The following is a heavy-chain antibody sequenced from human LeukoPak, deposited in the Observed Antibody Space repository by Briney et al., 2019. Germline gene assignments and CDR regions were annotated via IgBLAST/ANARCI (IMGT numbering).Heavy chain of an antibody. CDR1: GFTFSNAW. V-gene: IGHV3-15*01. J-gene: IGHJ6*03. CDR2: IKSKTDGGTT. CDR3: TTDAASIYYYYYMDV. Sequence: GGSLRLSCAASGFTFSNAWMSWVRQAPGKGLEWVGRIKSKTDGGTTDYAAPVKGRFTISRDDSKNTLYLQMNSLKTEDTAVYYCTTDAASIYYYYYMDVWGKGTTVTISS.